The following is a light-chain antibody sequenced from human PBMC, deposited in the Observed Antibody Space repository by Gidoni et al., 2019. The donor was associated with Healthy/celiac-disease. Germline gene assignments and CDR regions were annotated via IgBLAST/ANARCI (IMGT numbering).Light chain of an antibody. CDR3: QQSYSTPRT. CDR2: AAS. Sequence: DIQMTQSPSSLSASVGERVPITCRASQSISSYLTLYQQKPGKAPKLLIYAASRLQSGVPSRFSGSGSGTDFTLTISSLQPEDFATYYCQQSYSTPRTFGQGTKVEIK. CDR1: QSISSY. J-gene: IGKJ1*01. V-gene: IGKV1-39*01.